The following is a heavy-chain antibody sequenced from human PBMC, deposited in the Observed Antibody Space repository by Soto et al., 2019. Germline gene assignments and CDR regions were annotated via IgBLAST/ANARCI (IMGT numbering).Heavy chain of an antibody. J-gene: IGHJ5*02. CDR1: GGSISSGDYY. CDR2: IYYSGST. Sequence: PSDTLSLTCTVSGGSISSGDYYWSWIRQPPGKGLEWIGYIYYSGSTYYNPSLKSRVTISVDTSKNQFSLKLSSVTAADTAVYYCARDMYYDILTGYYGLANWFDPWGQGTLVTVSS. CDR3: ARDMYYDILTGYYGLANWFDP. D-gene: IGHD3-9*01. V-gene: IGHV4-30-4*02.